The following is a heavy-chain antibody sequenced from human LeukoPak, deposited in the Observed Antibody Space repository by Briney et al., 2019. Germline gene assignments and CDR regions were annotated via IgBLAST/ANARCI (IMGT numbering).Heavy chain of an antibody. J-gene: IGHJ4*02. V-gene: IGHV3-53*01. D-gene: IGHD3-10*01. Sequence: GGSLRLSCAASGFTVSSNYMSWVRQAPGKGLEWVSVIYSGGSTYYADSVKGRFTISRDNSKNTLYLQMNSLRAEDTAVYYCARAVVWFGGLLPYYFDYWGQGTLVTVSS. CDR3: ARAVVWFGGLLPYYFDY. CDR1: GFTVSSNY. CDR2: IYSGGST.